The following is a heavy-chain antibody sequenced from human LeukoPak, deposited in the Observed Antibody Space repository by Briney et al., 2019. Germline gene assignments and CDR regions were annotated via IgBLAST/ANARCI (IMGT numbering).Heavy chain of an antibody. D-gene: IGHD6-13*01. J-gene: IGHJ4*02. CDR2: IGDTGVST. CDR1: GLTFSNYA. CDR3: AKGAIAAAGMGGYFDY. Sequence: GGSLRLSCAASGLTFSNYAMSWVRQAPGKGLEWVSGIGDTGVSTYYTDSVKGRFTISRDKSKNTLYLQMNSLRTEDTAVYYCAKGAIAAAGMGGYFDYWGQGTLVTVSS. V-gene: IGHV3-23*01.